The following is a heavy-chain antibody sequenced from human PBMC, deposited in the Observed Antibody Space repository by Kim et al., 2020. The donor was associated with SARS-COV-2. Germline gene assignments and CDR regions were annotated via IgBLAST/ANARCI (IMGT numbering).Heavy chain of an antibody. CDR2: INSNAGSWYA. V-gene: IGHV3-15*01. D-gene: IGHD3-10*01. CDR1: GFTFSDDY. CDR3: KFRGGTDTEGCCC. Sequence: GGSLRLSCAASGFTFSDDYMSWVRQAPGKGLEWVAGINSNAGSWYADYAARGLGIFTIYSDKTMNTLMMKMNSEKTAGTYGGTYKFRGGTDTEGCCCRGR. J-gene: IGHJ2*01.